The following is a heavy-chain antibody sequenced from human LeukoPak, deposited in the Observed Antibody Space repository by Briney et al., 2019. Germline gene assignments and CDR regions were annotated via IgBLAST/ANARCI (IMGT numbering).Heavy chain of an antibody. CDR2: IYTSGST. J-gene: IGHJ4*02. V-gene: IGHV4-61*02. D-gene: IGHD5-24*01. CDR3: ARRTAMATTYYFDH. CDR1: GGSISSGSYC. Sequence: SQTLSLTCTVSGGSISSGSYCWRWIRQPSGKGLEWIGRIYTSGSTNYNPSLKSRVTISVDTSKNQFSLKLSSVTAADTAVYYCARRTAMATTYYFDHWGQGTLVTVSS.